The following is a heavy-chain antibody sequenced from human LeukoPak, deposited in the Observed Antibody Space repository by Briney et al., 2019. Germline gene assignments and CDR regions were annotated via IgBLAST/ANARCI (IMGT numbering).Heavy chain of an antibody. CDR2: TYYRSKWSF. CDR1: GDSIFTNNVA. D-gene: IGHD6-6*01. J-gene: IGHJ4*02. Sequence: SQTLSLTCAISGDSIFTNNVAWNWIRQSPSRGLEWLGRTYYRSKWSFDYAVSVKSRITIDADTSKNQFSLQLSSVTPEDTAVYYCARGKYTSFDNWGQGTLVTVSS. CDR3: ARGKYTSFDN. V-gene: IGHV6-1*01.